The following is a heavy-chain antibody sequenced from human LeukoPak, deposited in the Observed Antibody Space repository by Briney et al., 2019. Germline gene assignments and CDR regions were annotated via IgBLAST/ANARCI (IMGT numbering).Heavy chain of an antibody. V-gene: IGHV1-69*13. Sequence: GASVKVSCKASGGTFSSYVISWVRQAPGQGLERMGGIIPLVGTPNYAQKFQGRVTITADESTRTAYMELSNLRSEDTAVYYCARGTPAAADSYYYYMDVWGKGTTVTVSS. CDR3: ARGTPAAADSYYYYMDV. CDR2: IIPLVGTP. J-gene: IGHJ6*03. D-gene: IGHD6-13*01. CDR1: GGTFSSYV.